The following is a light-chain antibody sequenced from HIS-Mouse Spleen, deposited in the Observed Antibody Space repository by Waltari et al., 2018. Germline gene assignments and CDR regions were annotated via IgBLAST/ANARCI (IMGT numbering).Light chain of an antibody. CDR1: GSDIGGNP. CDR2: SNN. Sequence: QSVLTQPPSASGTPGQRVTISCPGSGSDIGGNPLNCFQQLSGTAPNLLLYSNNQRPSGVPDRFSGSKSGTSASLAISGLQSEDEADYYCAAWDDSLNGHVVFGGGTKLTVL. J-gene: IGLJ2*01. V-gene: IGLV1-44*01. CDR3: AAWDDSLNGHVV.